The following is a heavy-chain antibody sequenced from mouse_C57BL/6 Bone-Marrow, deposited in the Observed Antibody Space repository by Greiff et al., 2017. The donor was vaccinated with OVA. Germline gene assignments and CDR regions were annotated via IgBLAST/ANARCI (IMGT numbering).Heavy chain of an antibody. D-gene: IGHD4-1*01. CDR3: ARYWDYFDY. V-gene: IGHV1-26*01. Sequence: EVQLQQSGPELVKPGASVKISCKASGYTFTDYYMNWVKQSHGKSLEWIGDINPNNGGTSYNQKFKGKAILTVDKSSSTAYMELRSLTSEDSAVYYCARYWDYFDYWGQGTTLTVSS. CDR2: INPNNGGT. CDR1: GYTFTDYY. J-gene: IGHJ2*01.